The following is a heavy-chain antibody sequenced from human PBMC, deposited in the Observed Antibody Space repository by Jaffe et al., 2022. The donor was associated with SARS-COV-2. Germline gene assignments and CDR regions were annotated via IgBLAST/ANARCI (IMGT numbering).Heavy chain of an antibody. D-gene: IGHD2-15*01. V-gene: IGHV3-15*01. CDR1: GFSFSNAW. Sequence: EVQLVESGGGLVKPGGSLRLSCAASGFSFSNAWMSWVRQAPGEGLEWVGRINSKIEGGTTDYAAAVKGRFTISRDDSKNTLYLQINSLKTEDTALYYCTTVVVLAADVIDIWGQGTMVTVSS. CDR2: INSKIEGGTT. J-gene: IGHJ3*02. CDR3: TTVVVLAADVIDI.